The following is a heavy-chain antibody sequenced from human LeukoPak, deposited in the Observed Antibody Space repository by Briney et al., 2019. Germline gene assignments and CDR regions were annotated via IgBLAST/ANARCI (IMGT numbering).Heavy chain of an antibody. CDR3: AKRGDFWSGYYTDYYYYMDV. CDR2: MNPNSGNT. J-gene: IGHJ6*03. D-gene: IGHD3-3*01. CDR1: GYTFTSYD. Sequence: ASVKVSCKASGYTFTSYDINWVRQATGQGLEWMGWMNPNSGNTGYAQKFQGRVTITRDTSISTAYMELSSLRSEDTAVYYCAKRGDFWSGYYTDYYYYMDVWGKGTTVTASS. V-gene: IGHV1-8*01.